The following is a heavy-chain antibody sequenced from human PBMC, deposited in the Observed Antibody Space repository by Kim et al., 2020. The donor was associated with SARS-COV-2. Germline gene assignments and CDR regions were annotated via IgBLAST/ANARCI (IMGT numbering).Heavy chain of an antibody. Sequence: GGSLRLSCATSGFSFSYYGIHWVRQAPGKGLEWVAAISSDGSDKDYADSVTGRFTLSRDNSKNTVSLQVTSLSVEDTAVYYCAKGYCSSTKCLMEDWGQG. CDR1: GFSFSYYG. CDR2: ISSDGSDK. V-gene: IGHV3-30*18. J-gene: IGHJ1*01. CDR3: AKGYCSSTKCLMED. D-gene: IGHD2-15*01.